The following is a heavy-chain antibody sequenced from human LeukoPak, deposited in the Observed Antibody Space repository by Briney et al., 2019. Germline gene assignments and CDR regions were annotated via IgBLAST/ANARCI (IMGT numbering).Heavy chain of an antibody. D-gene: IGHD2-21*02. V-gene: IGHV3-30*18. CDR2: ISYDGSNK. CDR1: GFTFSDYD. J-gene: IGHJ3*02. Sequence: GSLRLSCAASGFTFSDYDMHWVRQAPGKGLEWVAVISYDGSNKYYADSVKGRFTISRDNSKNTLYLQMNSLRAEDTAVYYCAKDIVVVTANRGPDAFDIWGQGTMVTVSS. CDR3: AKDIVVVTANRGPDAFDI.